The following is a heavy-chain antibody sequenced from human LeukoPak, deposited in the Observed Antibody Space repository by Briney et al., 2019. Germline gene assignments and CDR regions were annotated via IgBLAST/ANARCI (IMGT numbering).Heavy chain of an antibody. CDR3: ARGLPSGAFD. Sequence: GGSLRLSCAASGFTFSSFGMHWVRQAPGKGLEWVALISYDGSNIYYADSVKGRFTISRENAKNSLYLQMNSLRAGDAAVYYCARGLPSGAFDWGQGTLVTVSS. CDR2: ISYDGSNI. CDR1: GFTFSSFG. V-gene: IGHV3-30*03. D-gene: IGHD5/OR15-5a*01. J-gene: IGHJ4*02.